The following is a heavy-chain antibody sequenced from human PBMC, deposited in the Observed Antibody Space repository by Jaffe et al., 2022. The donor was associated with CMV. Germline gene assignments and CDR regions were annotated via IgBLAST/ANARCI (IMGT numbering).Heavy chain of an antibody. V-gene: IGHV3-33*08. CDR1: GFTYRSYA. CDR3: ARGLDGGDAFDV. D-gene: IGHD3-10*01. J-gene: IGHJ3*01. CDR2: VWYDGSNK. Sequence: QVQLVESGGGVVQPGRSLRLSCAVSGFTYRSYAMHWVRQAPGKGLEWVAVVWYDGSNKYYGDSVMGRFTISRDNSRNTLYLQMNSLRAEDTAVYYCARGLDGGDAFDVWGQGTLVTVSS.